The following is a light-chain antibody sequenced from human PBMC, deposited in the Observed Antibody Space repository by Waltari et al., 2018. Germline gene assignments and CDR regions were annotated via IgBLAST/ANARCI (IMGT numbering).Light chain of an antibody. CDR2: ETE. J-gene: IGLJ2*01. CDR3: GTWDNNLSALV. Sequence: QSVLTQPPSVSAAPGRKVTISCSGSPSNIGNNYVPWYQQVPGAAPKVFIYETEKRPSGIPDRFSGSKSGTSASLGITGLQTGDEAAYYCGTWDNNLSALVFGGGTKLTVL. V-gene: IGLV1-51*02. CDR1: PSNIGNNY.